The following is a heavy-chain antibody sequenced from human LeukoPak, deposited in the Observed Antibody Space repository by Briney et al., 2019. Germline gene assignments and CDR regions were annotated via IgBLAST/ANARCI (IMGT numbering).Heavy chain of an antibody. CDR3: ARVSKSLLWFGELEPGAFDI. CDR2: ISPSGDIT. D-gene: IGHD3-10*01. Sequence: GGSLRLSCAGSGFSFSRHGMNWVRQAPGKGLEWVSGISPSGDITYYTDSVRGRFTISRDNAKNSLYLQMNSLRAEDTAVYYCARVSKSLLWFGELEPGAFDIWGQGTMVTVSS. V-gene: IGHV3-23*01. J-gene: IGHJ3*02. CDR1: GFSFSRHG.